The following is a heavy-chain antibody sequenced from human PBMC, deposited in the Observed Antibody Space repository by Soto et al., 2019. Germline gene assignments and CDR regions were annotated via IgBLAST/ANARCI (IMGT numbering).Heavy chain of an antibody. D-gene: IGHD3-22*01. V-gene: IGHV4-31*03. CDR2: IYYSGST. CDR3: ARWQRDYYDSSGYPGY. CDR1: GGSISSGGYY. Sequence: SETLSLTCTVSGGSISSGGYYWSWIRQHPGKGLGWIGYIYYSGSTYYNPSLKSRVTISVDTSKNQFSLRLSSVTAADTAVYYCARWQRDYYDSSGYPGYWGQGTLVTVSS. J-gene: IGHJ4*02.